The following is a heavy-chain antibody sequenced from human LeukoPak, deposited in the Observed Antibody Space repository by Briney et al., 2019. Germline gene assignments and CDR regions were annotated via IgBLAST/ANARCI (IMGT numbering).Heavy chain of an antibody. CDR3: ARGRRGSDLDY. Sequence: PSETLSLTCTVSGGSISSYYWSWIRQPPGKGLEWIGYIYYSVSTNYNPSLKSRVTISVDTSKNQFSLKLSSVTAADTAVYYCARGRRGSDLDYWGQGTLVTVSS. D-gene: IGHD3-10*01. CDR2: IYYSVST. V-gene: IGHV4-59*01. J-gene: IGHJ4*02. CDR1: GGSISSYY.